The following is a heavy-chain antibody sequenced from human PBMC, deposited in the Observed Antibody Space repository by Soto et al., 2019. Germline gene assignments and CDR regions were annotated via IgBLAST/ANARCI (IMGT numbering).Heavy chain of an antibody. J-gene: IGHJ4*02. CDR2: ISYDGINK. CDR3: SRPLYSGSYSDYYFDY. CDR1: GFTFDDYG. Sequence: GGSLRLSCAASGFTFDDYGMSWVRQAPGKGLEWVAVISYDGINKYYADSVQGRFTISRDISKNTLYLQMNSLRTEDTAVYYCSRPLYSGSYSDYYFDYWGQGTLVTVSS. D-gene: IGHD1-26*01. V-gene: IGHV3-30*03.